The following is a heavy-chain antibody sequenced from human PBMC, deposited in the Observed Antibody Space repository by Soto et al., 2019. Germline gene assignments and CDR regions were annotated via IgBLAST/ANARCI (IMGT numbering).Heavy chain of an antibody. Sequence: SETLSLTCAVSGGSITSGAYYWTWIRQHPGKGLEWIAYIHYSGRAYYNPSLKSRVTISVDTSNNQFSLKLSSVTAADTAVYYCARYYFDSSGYSNWFDPWGQGTLVTVSS. D-gene: IGHD3-22*01. J-gene: IGHJ5*02. CDR2: IHYSGRA. V-gene: IGHV4-31*11. CDR3: ARYYFDSSGYSNWFDP. CDR1: GGSITSGAYY.